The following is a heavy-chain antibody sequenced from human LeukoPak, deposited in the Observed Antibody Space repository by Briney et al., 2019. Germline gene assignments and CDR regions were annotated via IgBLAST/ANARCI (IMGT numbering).Heavy chain of an antibody. CDR3: ATGAARESRSIFGVVLNWFDP. CDR1: GYTFTGCY. CDR2: INPNSGGT. J-gene: IGHJ5*02. V-gene: IGHV1-2*02. D-gene: IGHD3-3*01. Sequence: ASVKVSCKASGYTFTGCYMHWVRPATGQEIEWMGWINPNSGGTNYAQKFQGRVTMTRDTSISTAYMELSRLRSDDTAVYYCATGAARESRSIFGVVLNWFDPWGQGTLVTVSS.